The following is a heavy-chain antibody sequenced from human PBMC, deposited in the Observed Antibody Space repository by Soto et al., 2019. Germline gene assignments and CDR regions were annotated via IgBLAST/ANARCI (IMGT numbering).Heavy chain of an antibody. CDR3: AIFTGTMAH. CDR1: GFAFRTFG. J-gene: IGHJ4*02. V-gene: IGHV3-48*01. Sequence: PGGSLRLSCAASGFAFRTFGMNWVRQALGKRPEWVSYISSDSSTINYADSVKGRFTISRDNAKNSLYLQMNNLRADDTAMYYCAIFTGTMAHWGQGTLVTVSS. D-gene: IGHD4-17*01. CDR2: ISSDSSTI.